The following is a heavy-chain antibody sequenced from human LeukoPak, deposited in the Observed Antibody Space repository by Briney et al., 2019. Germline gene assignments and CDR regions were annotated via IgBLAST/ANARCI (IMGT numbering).Heavy chain of an antibody. Sequence: GGSLRLSCAASGFTFSTYWMHWVRQAPGTGLVWVSRIKSDGSNSNYADCVKGQFTISRDNAKNTLYLQMNSLRAEDTAVDHCVKIGGRGSIGGDCWGQGTLVTVSS. D-gene: IGHD3-16*01. CDR2: IKSDGSNS. V-gene: IGHV3-74*01. CDR3: VKIGGRGSIGGDC. CDR1: GFTFSTYW. J-gene: IGHJ4*02.